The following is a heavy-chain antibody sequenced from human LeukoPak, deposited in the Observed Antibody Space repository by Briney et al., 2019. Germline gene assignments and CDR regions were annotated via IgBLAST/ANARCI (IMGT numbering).Heavy chain of an antibody. V-gene: IGHV3-33*06. CDR3: AKERGGYYYYYMDV. CDR1: GFTLSSYG. CDR2: IWYDGSNK. Sequence: GGSLRLSCTASGFTLSSYGMHWVRQAPGKGLEWVAVIWYDGSNKYYADSVKGRFTISRDNSKNTLYLQMNSLRAEDTAVYYCAKERGGYYYYYMDVWGKGTTVTVSS. D-gene: IGHD3-10*01. J-gene: IGHJ6*03.